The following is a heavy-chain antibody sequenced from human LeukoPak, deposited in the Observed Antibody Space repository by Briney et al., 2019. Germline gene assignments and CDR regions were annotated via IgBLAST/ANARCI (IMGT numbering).Heavy chain of an antibody. CDR2: INAGNGNT. J-gene: IGHJ6*02. D-gene: IGHD2-15*01. V-gene: IGHV1-3*01. CDR1: GGTFSSYA. CDR3: ARDVALTYGMDV. Sequence: ASVKVSCKASGGTFSSYAMHWVRQAPGQRLEWMGWINAGNGNTKYSQKFQGRVTITRDTSASTAYMELSSLRSEDTAVYYCARDVALTYGMDVWGQGTTVTVSS.